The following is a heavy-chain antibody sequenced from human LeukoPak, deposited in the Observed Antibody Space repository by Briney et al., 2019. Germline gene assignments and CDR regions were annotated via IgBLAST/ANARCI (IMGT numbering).Heavy chain of an antibody. CDR2: INPNSGGT. CDR3: ARALYYDILTGYQTHTYYFDY. D-gene: IGHD3-9*01. CDR1: GYTFTGYF. V-gene: IGHV1-2*02. J-gene: IGHJ4*02. Sequence: ASVKVSCKTSGYTFTGYFLNWVRQAPGQGLEWMGRINPNSGGTNCGQKFQDRVTLTRDTSIATAYMELTGLTSDDTAVYYCARALYYDILTGYQTHTYYFDYWGQGTLVTVSS.